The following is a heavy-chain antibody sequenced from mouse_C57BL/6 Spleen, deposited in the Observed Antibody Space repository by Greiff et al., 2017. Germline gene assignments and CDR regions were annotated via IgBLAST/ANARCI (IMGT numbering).Heavy chain of an antibody. J-gene: IGHJ3*01. D-gene: IGHD2-4*01. CDR1: GFSLTSYG. V-gene: IGHV2-2*01. Sequence: VQLQQSGPGLVQPSQSLSITCTVSGFSLTSYGVHWVRQSPGKGLEWLGVIWSGGSTDYNAAFISRLSISKDNSKSQVFFKMNSLQADDTAIYYCATDYDYAGAWFAYWGQGTLVTVSA. CDR3: ATDYDYAGAWFAY. CDR2: IWSGGST.